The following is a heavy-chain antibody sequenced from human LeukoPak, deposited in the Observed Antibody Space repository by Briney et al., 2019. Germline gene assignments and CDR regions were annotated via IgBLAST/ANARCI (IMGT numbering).Heavy chain of an antibody. D-gene: IGHD5-24*01. CDR1: GYTFTSYD. V-gene: IGHV1-8*03. Sequence: ASVKVSCKASGYTFTSYDINWVRQATGQGLEWMGWMNPNSGNTGYAQKFQGRVTITRNTSISTAYMELSSLRSEDTAVYYCARGQKRRWLQLVRSPGQYYFDYWGQGTLVTVSS. CDR2: MNPNSGNT. CDR3: ARGQKRRWLQLVRSPGQYYFDY. J-gene: IGHJ4*02.